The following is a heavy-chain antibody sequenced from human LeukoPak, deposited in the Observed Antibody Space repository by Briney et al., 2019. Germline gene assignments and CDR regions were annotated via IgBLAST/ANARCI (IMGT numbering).Heavy chain of an antibody. J-gene: IGHJ3*02. D-gene: IGHD2-2*02. CDR1: GFTFSSYA. CDR3: ETRDVVPAAIFPLYDAFDI. CDR2: ISGSGGST. Sequence: PGGSLRLSCAASGFTFSSYAMSWVRQAPGKGLEWVSAISGSGGSTYYADSVKGRFTISRDNSKNTLYLQMNSLRAEDTAVYYCETRDVVPAAIFPLYDAFDIWGQGTMVTVSS. V-gene: IGHV3-23*01.